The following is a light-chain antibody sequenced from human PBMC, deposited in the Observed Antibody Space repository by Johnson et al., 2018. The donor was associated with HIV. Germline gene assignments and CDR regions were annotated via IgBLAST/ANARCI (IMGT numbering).Light chain of an antibody. Sequence: QSVLTQPPSVSAAPGQKVTISCSGSSSNIGNNYVSWYQQLPGTAPKLLIYENNKRPSGIPDRFSGSQSGTSATLAITGLQTGDEADYYCGTWDTSLGAQYVFGSGTKVTVL. CDR1: SSNIGNNY. CDR3: GTWDTSLGAQYV. CDR2: ENN. J-gene: IGLJ1*01. V-gene: IGLV1-51*02.